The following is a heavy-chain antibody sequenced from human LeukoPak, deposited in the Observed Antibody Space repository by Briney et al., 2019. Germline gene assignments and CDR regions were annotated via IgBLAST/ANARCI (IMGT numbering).Heavy chain of an antibody. CDR3: ARELGSGYAFDI. CDR1: GFTFSSYW. V-gene: IGHV3-74*01. Sequence: GGSLRLSCAGSGFTFSSYWMHWVRQASGKGLVWVSRINSDGSSASYADSVKGRFTISRDNAKNTLYLQMNSLRAEDTAVYYCARELGSGYAFDIWGQGTMVTVSS. D-gene: IGHD3-22*01. J-gene: IGHJ3*02. CDR2: INSDGSSA.